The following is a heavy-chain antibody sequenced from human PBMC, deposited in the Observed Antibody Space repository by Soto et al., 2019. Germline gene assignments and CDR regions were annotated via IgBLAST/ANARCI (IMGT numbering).Heavy chain of an antibody. Sequence: QVQLQESGPGLVKPSDTLSLTCAVSGYSISSSNWWGWIRQPPGKGLEWIGYIYYSGTTYYNPSRKSRVTMSVDTAKDEFSLKLTSVTAVDTAVYYCARREIQGPIDYWGQGTLVTVSS. CDR2: IYYSGTT. CDR3: ARREIQGPIDY. D-gene: IGHD1-26*01. V-gene: IGHV4-28*01. J-gene: IGHJ4*02. CDR1: GYSISSSNW.